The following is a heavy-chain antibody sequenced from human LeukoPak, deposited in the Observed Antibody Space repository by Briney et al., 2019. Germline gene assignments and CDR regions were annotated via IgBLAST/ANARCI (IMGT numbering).Heavy chain of an antibody. Sequence: SVKVSCKASGGTFSSYAISWVRQAPGQGLEWMGRIIPILGIANYAQKSQGRVTITADKSTSTAYMELSSLRSEDTAVYYCARVRGIAVAGTMSYYGMDVWGQGTTVTVSS. CDR2: IIPILGIA. J-gene: IGHJ6*02. D-gene: IGHD6-19*01. V-gene: IGHV1-69*04. CDR1: GGTFSSYA. CDR3: ARVRGIAVAGTMSYYGMDV.